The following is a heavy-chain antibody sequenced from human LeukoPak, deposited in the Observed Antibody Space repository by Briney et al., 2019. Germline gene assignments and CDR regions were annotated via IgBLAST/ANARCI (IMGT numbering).Heavy chain of an antibody. Sequence: PGGSLRLSCAASGFTFSSYEMNWVRRAPGTGLEWLSYIRQSGDLTYYADSVRGRFTISRDDARNSLYLQMNSLRAEDTAVYYCARDSLQQFGTSNYGYYFDYWGQGALVTVSS. V-gene: IGHV3-48*03. CDR3: ARDSLQQFGTSNYGYYFDY. J-gene: IGHJ4*02. CDR2: IRQSGDLT. CDR1: GFTFSSYE. D-gene: IGHD3-16*01.